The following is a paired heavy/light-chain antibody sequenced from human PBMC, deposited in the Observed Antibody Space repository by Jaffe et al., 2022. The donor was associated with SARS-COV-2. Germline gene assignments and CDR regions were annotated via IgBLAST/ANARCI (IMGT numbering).Light chain of an antibody. J-gene: IGKJ1*01. V-gene: IGKV3-11*01. Sequence: EIVLTQSPATLSLSPGDAATLSCRASQSISNYLAWYQQKPGQAPRLLIFDASNRAAGIPARFSGSGSGTDFTLTISSLEPEDFAVYYCQQRSSWPPFGQGTKVEIK. CDR3: QQRSSWPP. CDR1: QSISNY. CDR2: DAS.
Heavy chain of an antibody. J-gene: IGHJ4*02. Sequence: QVQVVESGGGVVQPGRSLRLSCVGSEFTFSSYAMHWIRQAPGKGLEWVTVISSNGDTKYYADSVKGRFAISRDNSRNTVSLEMNSLRPEDTAVYYCARDASSSRHAVAYYFDYWGQGALVTVSS. CDR1: EFTFSSYA. V-gene: IGHV3-30*09. CDR3: ARDASSSRHAVAYYFDY. D-gene: IGHD6-13*01. CDR2: ISSNGDTK.